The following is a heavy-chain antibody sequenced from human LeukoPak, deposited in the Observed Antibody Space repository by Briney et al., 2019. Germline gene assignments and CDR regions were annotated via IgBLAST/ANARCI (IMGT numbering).Heavy chain of an antibody. CDR3: ARDEQWLVPISRPFYGMDV. J-gene: IGHJ6*02. CDR1: GYTFTSSG. V-gene: IGHV1-18*01. CDR2: INTYNGNT. D-gene: IGHD6-19*01. Sequence: ASVKVSCKASGYTFTSSGISWVRQAPGQGLEWMGWINTYNGNTNYAQKLQGRVTMTTDTTTSTAYMELRSLRSDDTAVYYCARDEQWLVPISRPFYGMDVWGQGTTVTVSS.